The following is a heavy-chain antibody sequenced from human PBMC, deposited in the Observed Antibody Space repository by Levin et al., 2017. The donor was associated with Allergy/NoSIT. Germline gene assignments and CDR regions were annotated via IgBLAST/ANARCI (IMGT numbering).Heavy chain of an antibody. CDR2: IWYDGSNK. CDR1: GFTFSSYG. CDR3: ARDLNRDSSSPVPHHGDAFDI. Sequence: GESLKISCAASGFTFSSYGMHWVRQAPGKGLEWVAVIWYDGSNKYYADSVKGRFTISRDNSKNTLYLQMNSLRAEDTAVYYCARDLNRDSSSPVPHHGDAFDIWGQGTMVTVSS. V-gene: IGHV3-33*01. J-gene: IGHJ3*02. D-gene: IGHD6-13*01.